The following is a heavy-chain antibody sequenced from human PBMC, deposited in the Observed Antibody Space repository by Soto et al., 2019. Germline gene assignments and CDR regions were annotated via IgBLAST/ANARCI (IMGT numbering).Heavy chain of an antibody. Sequence: PGGSLRLSCAASGLTFSSNSMNWVRPAPGKGLEWVSSISSSSSYIYYADSVKGRFTITRDNAKNSLYLQMNSLRAEDTAVYYCARVMSPKYCTNGVCYSADYWGQGTLVTVSS. J-gene: IGHJ4*02. V-gene: IGHV3-21*01. CDR2: ISSSSSYI. D-gene: IGHD2-8*01. CDR1: GLTFSSNS. CDR3: ARVMSPKYCTNGVCYSADY.